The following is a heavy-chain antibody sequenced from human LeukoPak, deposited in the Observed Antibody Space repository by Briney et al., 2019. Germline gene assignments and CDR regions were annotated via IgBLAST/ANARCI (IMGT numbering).Heavy chain of an antibody. V-gene: IGHV4-30-4*08. CDR2: INHSGST. Sequence: PSQTLSLTCTVSGVSISSGDYYWSWIRQPPGKGLEWIGEINHSGSTNYNPSLKSRVTISVDTSKNQFSLKLSSVTAADTAVYYCARVASKPPGYSYAPPWDYYYGMDVWGQGTTVTVSS. CDR3: ARVASKPPGYSYAPPWDYYYGMDV. CDR1: GVSISSGDYY. J-gene: IGHJ6*02. D-gene: IGHD5-18*01.